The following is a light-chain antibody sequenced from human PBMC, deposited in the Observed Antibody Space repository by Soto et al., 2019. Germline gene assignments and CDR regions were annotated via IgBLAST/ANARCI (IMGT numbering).Light chain of an antibody. CDR1: QSISNY. CDR3: QESYDRKT. V-gene: IGKV1-39*01. J-gene: IGKJ1*01. CDR2: SGS. Sequence: DIEMTQSPSSLSASVGDRVTITCRASQSISNYLNWYRQKPGRAPELLIYSGSTLPSGVPSRFSGSGSATEFTLTISSLQPEDFVTYYCQESYDRKTFGQGTKVDIK.